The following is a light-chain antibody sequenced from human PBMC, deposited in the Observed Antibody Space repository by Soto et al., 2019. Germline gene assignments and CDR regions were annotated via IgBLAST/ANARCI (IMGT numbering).Light chain of an antibody. V-gene: IGLV2-14*03. CDR3: SSYTISTTLVV. CDR1: SSDVGFYNY. J-gene: IGLJ2*01. Sequence: QSVLTQPASVSGSPGQSITISCTGTSSDVGFYNYVSWYQHHPGKAPNLVIYDVSDRPSGVSNRFSGSKSDNTASLTISGLQAEDEADYYCSSYTISTTLVVFGGGTKLTVL. CDR2: DVS.